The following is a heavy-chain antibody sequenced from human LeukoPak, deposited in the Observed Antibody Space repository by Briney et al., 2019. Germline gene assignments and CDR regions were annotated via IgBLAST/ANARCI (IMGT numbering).Heavy chain of an antibody. CDR2: IGSSGRDI. CDR3: AKDSHVQLWETFDM. Sequence: GGSLRLSCAASGFTFSTYNMQWVRQAPAKGLEWVAFIGSSGRDIYYADSLKGRFTVDRDNAKNSQYLQMNSLRAEDTAVYCSAKDSHVQLWETFDMGGQGTMVTVS. D-gene: IGHD5-18*01. V-gene: IGHV3-21*01. J-gene: IGHJ3*02. CDR1: GFTFSTYN.